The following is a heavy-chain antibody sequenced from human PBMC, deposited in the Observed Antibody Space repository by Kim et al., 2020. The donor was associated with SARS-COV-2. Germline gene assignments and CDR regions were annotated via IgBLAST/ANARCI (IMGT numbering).Heavy chain of an antibody. V-gene: IGHV3-33*01. J-gene: IGHJ6*02. D-gene: IGHD2-15*01. CDR3: ARDLDIVVVVAAQYGMDV. CDR2: IWYDGSNK. CDR1: GFTFSSYG. Sequence: GGSLRLSCAASGFTFSSYGMHWVRQAPGKGLEWVAVIWYDGSNKYYADSVKGRFTISRDNSKNTLYLQMNSLRAEDTAVYYCARDLDIVVVVAAQYGMDVWGQGTTVTVSS.